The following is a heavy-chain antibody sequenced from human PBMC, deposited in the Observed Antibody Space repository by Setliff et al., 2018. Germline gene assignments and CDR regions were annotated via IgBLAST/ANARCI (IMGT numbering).Heavy chain of an antibody. CDR1: GGSISSGNYY. J-gene: IGHJ6*03. CDR2: FYHSGST. Sequence: PSETLSLTCRVSGGSISSGNYYWGLIRQPPGKGLEWIGYFYHSGSTNYNPSLKGRVTMTSDTSRNQLSLKLTSVSAADTAIYYCARSSYYASGNSHNYYMDVWGKGTAVTVSS. D-gene: IGHD3-10*01. V-gene: IGHV4-61*05. CDR3: ARSSYYASGNSHNYYMDV.